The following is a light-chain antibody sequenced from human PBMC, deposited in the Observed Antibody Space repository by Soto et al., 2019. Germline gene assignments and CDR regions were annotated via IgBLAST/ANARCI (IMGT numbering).Light chain of an antibody. J-gene: IGKJ1*01. V-gene: IGKV3-20*01. Sequence: EIVLTQSPGTLSLSPGERATLSCRASQSVSSSFLAWFRQKPGQAPRLLIYGASSRATGIPDRFSGSGSGTDFTLTISRLEPEDFAVYYCQQYGNSPQTFGQGTKVEIK. CDR2: GAS. CDR1: QSVSSSF. CDR3: QQYGNSPQT.